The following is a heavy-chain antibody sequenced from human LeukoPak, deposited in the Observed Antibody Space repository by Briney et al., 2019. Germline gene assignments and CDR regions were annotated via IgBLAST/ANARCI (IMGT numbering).Heavy chain of an antibody. Sequence: GGSLRLSCAASGFTFSSYYMNWVRQAPGKGLEWVSSISNSRSYIYYGDSVKGRFTISRDNAKNSLYLQMNSLRAEDTAVYYCARDRNYDFWSSYRYYYYYMDVWGKGTTVTVSS. CDR3: ARDRNYDFWSSYRYYYYYMDV. CDR2: ISNSRSYI. D-gene: IGHD3-3*01. J-gene: IGHJ6*03. V-gene: IGHV3-21*01. CDR1: GFTFSSYY.